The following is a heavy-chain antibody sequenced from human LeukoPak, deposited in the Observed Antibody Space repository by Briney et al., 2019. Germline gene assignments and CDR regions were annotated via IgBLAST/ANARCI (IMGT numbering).Heavy chain of an antibody. D-gene: IGHD4-17*01. V-gene: IGHV4-59*01. CDR1: GGSISSYY. CDR3: ASLPDYGAYYFDC. CDR2: VYYRGST. J-gene: IGHJ4*02. Sequence: SETLSLTCTVSGGSISSYYWSWIRQHPGKGLEGMGDVYYRGSTKYNPSLTSRGTTSVDTSKNHFSLSLTPVTAADTAVYYCASLPDYGAYYFDCWGQGTLVTVSS.